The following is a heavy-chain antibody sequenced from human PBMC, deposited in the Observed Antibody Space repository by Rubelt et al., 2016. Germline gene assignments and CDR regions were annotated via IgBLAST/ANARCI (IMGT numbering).Heavy chain of an antibody. J-gene: IGHJ5*02. CDR3: ARMVNDFWSGYHNWFDP. D-gene: IGHD3-3*01. V-gene: IGHV1-8*01. CDR2: MNPNSGNT. Sequence: QVQLVQSGAEVKKPGASVKVSCKASGYTFTSYDINWVRQATGQGLEWMGWMNPNSGNTGYAQKFQGRVTMTRNTSISTAYMELSSLRSEDTAVYYCARMVNDFWSGYHNWFDPWGQGTLDTVSS. CDR1: GYTFTSYD.